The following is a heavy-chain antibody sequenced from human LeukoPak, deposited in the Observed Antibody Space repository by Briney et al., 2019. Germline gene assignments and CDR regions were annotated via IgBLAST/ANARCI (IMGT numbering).Heavy chain of an antibody. V-gene: IGHV3-74*01. CDR1: GITFSRYW. J-gene: IGHJ6*02. Sequence: PGGSLRLSCAASGITFSRYWMHWVRQAPGKGLVWVSRIDSDGGSSSYADSVKGRFTISRDNAKNTLYLQMNSLRAEDTAVYYCASPGLSNYGMVVWGQGTTVTVSS. D-gene: IGHD7-27*01. CDR2: IDSDGGSS. CDR3: ASPGLSNYGMVV.